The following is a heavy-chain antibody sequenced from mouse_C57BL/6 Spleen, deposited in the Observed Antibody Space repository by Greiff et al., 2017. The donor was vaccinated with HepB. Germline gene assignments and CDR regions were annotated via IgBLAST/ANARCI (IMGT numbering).Heavy chain of an antibody. V-gene: IGHV3-6*01. CDR3: ASTVVPPYAMDY. CDR1: GYSITSGYY. CDR2: ISYDGSN. D-gene: IGHD1-1*01. Sequence: DVKLQESGPGLVKPSQSLSLTCSVTGYSITSGYYWNWIRQFPGNKLEWMGYISYDGSNNYNPSLKNRISITRDTSKNQFFLKLNSVTTEDTATYYCASTVVPPYAMDYWGQGTSVTVSS. J-gene: IGHJ4*01.